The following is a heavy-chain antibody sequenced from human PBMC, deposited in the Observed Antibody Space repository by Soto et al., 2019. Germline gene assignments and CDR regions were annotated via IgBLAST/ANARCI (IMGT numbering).Heavy chain of an antibody. CDR2: ISSSSSYI. V-gene: IGHV3-21*01. Sequence: KSGGSLRLSCAASGFTFSSYSMNWVRQAPGKGLEWVSSISSSSSYIYYADSVKGRFTISRDNAKNSLYLQMNSLRAEDTAVYYCASGSSWPLFDYWGQGTLVTVSS. CDR1: GFTFSSYS. CDR3: ASGSSWPLFDY. J-gene: IGHJ4*02. D-gene: IGHD6-13*01.